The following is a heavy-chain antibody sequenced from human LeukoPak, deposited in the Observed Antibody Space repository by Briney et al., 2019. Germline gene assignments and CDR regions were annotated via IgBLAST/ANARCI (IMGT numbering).Heavy chain of an antibody. CDR1: GITVNTNY. CDR2: IYSGGAT. V-gene: IGHV3-66*04. J-gene: IGHJ4*02. CDR3: ARLHYDVLTGPFDY. D-gene: IGHD3-9*01. Sequence: GGSLRLSCAASGITVNTNYMSWVRQAPGKGLEWVSIIYSGGATFYADSVKGRFTISRESSKNTLWLQMDSLRVEDTAVYYCARLHYDVLTGPFDYWGQGTLVTVSS.